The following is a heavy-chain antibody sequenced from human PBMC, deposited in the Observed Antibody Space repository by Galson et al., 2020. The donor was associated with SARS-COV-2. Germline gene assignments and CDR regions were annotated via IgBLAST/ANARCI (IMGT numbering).Heavy chain of an antibody. CDR2: INHSGRN. Sequence: SEPLSLTCGVYGVSFSNIYWSWIRQPPGKGLEWIGAINHSGRNNYNPSLESRVTISVDTSKTQFSLKLSSVTAADTAVYYCATGLGDAWEGSAYWGQGALVTVSS. D-gene: IGHD1-26*01. CDR1: GVSFSNIY. CDR3: ATGLGDAWEGSAY. J-gene: IGHJ4*02. V-gene: IGHV4-34*01.